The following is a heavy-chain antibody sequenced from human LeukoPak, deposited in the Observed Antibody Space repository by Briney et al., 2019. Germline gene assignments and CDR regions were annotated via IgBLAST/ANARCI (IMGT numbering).Heavy chain of an antibody. V-gene: IGHV3-23*01. Sequence: PGGSLRLSCVASGFTFSSSAMSWVRQAPGKGLEWVSTISGSGDTTYYADSVKGRFTISRDNSKNSLYLQMNSLRAEDTAVYYCARIKGYTRFDIWGQGTMVTVSS. J-gene: IGHJ3*02. CDR2: ISGSGDTT. CDR3: ARIKGYTRFDI. CDR1: GFTFSSSA. D-gene: IGHD1-14*01.